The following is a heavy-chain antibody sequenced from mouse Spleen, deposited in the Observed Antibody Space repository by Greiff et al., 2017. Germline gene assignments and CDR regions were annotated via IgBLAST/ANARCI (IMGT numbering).Heavy chain of an antibody. CDR2: IDPETGGT. CDR3: TRFGYGYDGGFAY. CDR1: GYTFTDYE. Sequence: VQLQQSGAELVRPGASVTLSCKASGYTFTDYEMHWVKQTPVHGLEWIGAIDPETGGTAYNQKFKGKAILTADKSSSTAYMELRSLTSEDSAVYYCTRFGYGYDGGFAYWGQGTLVTVSA. D-gene: IGHD2-2*01. V-gene: IGHV1-15*01. J-gene: IGHJ3*01.